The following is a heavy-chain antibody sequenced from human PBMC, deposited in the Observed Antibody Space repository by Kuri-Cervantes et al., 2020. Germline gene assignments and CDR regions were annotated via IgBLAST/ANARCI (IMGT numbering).Heavy chain of an antibody. J-gene: IGHJ3*02. CDR1: GYTFTGYY. CDR2: INPNSGGT. CDR3: AAVGDIVGATSRRTGDAFDI. Sequence: ASVKVSCKASGYTFTGYYMHWVRQAPGQGLEWMGWINPNSGGTNYAQKFQGRVTMTRDMSTSTAYMELSSLRSEDTAVYYCAAVGDIVGATSRRTGDAFDIWGQGTMVTVSS. D-gene: IGHD1-26*01. V-gene: IGHV1-2*02.